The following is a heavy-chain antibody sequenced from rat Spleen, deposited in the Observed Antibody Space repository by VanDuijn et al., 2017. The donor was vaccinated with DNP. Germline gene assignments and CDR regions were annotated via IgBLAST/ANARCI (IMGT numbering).Heavy chain of an antibody. Sequence: EVQLVETGGGLVQPGRSLKLSCVASGITFSSYWMYWIRQAPGKGLEWLASINTDGGSTYYPDSVKGRFTISRDIAKSTLYLQMNSLRAEDMATYYCARATRGGVFPSYYWYFDFWGPGTMVTVSS. CDR3: ARATRGGVFPSYYWYFDF. D-gene: IGHD1-4*01. CDR1: GITFSSYW. V-gene: IGHV5-58*01. CDR2: INTDGGST. J-gene: IGHJ1*01.